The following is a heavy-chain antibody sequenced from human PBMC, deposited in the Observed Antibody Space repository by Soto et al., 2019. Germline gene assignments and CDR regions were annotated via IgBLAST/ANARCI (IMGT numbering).Heavy chain of an antibody. CDR2: INPNSGGT. D-gene: IGHD6-13*01. J-gene: IGHJ4*02. CDR1: GYTVTGYY. Sequence: ASVKVSGKASGYTVTGYYMHWVRQAPGQGLEWMGWINPNSGGTNYAQKFQGRVTMTRDTSISTAYMELSRLRSDDTAVYYCARAEGIAAAALDYWGKGTLVTVSS. V-gene: IGHV1-2*02. CDR3: ARAEGIAAAALDY.